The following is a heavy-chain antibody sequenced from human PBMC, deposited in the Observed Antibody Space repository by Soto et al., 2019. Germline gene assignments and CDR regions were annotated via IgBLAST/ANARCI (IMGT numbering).Heavy chain of an antibody. CDR3: ASQSRDASHNCFLCPMDV. J-gene: IGHJ6*02. Sequence: GDSLKISCQSSGSTFSTYWVAWVRQRPGKALEWLGLIYPDDSDTRYNPSFRGQVTISAEKSSSTIFLQWSSLKASDTATYYCASQSRDASHNCFLCPMDVWGHGTTVTVSS. D-gene: IGHD2-21*01. CDR1: GSTFSTYW. CDR2: IYPDDSDT. V-gene: IGHV5-51*01.